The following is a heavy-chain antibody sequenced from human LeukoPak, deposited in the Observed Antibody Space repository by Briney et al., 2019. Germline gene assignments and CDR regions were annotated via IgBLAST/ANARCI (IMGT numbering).Heavy chain of an antibody. CDR3: ARDGGDSSGYYDYYYYNMDV. CDR1: GFTFSSYA. Sequence: RGSLRLSCAASGFTFSSYAMSWVRQAPGKGLEWVSAISGSGGSTYYADSVKGRFTISRDNSKNTLYLQMNSLRAEDTAAYYCARDGGDSSGYYDYYYYNMDVWGKGTTVTVSS. D-gene: IGHD3-22*01. CDR2: ISGSGGST. V-gene: IGHV3-23*01. J-gene: IGHJ6*03.